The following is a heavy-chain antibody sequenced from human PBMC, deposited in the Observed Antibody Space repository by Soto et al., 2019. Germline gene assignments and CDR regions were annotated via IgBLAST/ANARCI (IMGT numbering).Heavy chain of an antibody. J-gene: IGHJ4*02. CDR1: GFTFSNFA. CDR2: ISFDGNNK. CDR3: ARDSNDIVLVVTTTENNIDY. Sequence: QVQLVESGGGVVQPGRSLRLSCAASGFTFSNFAMHWVRQAPGKGLEWVAVISFDGNNKYYADSVKGRFTISRDNPKNTLYLQMNSLRAEDTAVYYCARDSNDIVLVVTTTENNIDYWGQGTLVTVSS. D-gene: IGHD2-8*02. V-gene: IGHV3-30-3*01.